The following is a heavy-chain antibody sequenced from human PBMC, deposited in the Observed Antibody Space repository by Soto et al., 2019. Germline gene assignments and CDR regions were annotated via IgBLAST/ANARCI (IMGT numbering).Heavy chain of an antibody. Sequence: GGSLRLSCAASGFTFISYAMHWVRQAPGKGLEWVAVMSYDGSNKYYADSVKGRFTMSRDNSKNTLYLQMNSLRAEDTAVYYCARDHRAYCGGDCYSVVYWGQGTLVTVSS. CDR2: MSYDGSNK. CDR3: ARDHRAYCGGDCYSVVY. J-gene: IGHJ4*02. CDR1: GFTFISYA. V-gene: IGHV3-30-3*01. D-gene: IGHD2-21*02.